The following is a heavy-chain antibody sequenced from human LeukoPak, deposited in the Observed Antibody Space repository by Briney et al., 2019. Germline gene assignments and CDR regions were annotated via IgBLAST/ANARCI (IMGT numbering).Heavy chain of an antibody. Sequence: GRSLRLSCADPGFTFSSYVMHWVRQAPGKGLGWVAVISYDVGNKHTADSVKGGVTPSRDNSKNTMYLQMNSLRGEDTAVYYCARAGRVTTTYWYFALWGRGTLVTVSS. CDR2: ISYDVGNK. CDR3: ARAGRVTTTYWYFAL. J-gene: IGHJ2*01. D-gene: IGHD4-17*01. V-gene: IGHV3-30-3*01. CDR1: GFTFSSYV.